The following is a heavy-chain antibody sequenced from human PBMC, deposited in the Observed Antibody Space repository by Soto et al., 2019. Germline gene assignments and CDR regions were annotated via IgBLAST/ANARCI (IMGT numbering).Heavy chain of an antibody. Sequence: EVQLLESGGDLVQPGGSLSLSCAASGFTFISYAMSWVRQAPGKGLVWVSTISANAGSINYADSVKGRFTISRDNSKNTMDLEMTSLRAGDTAVYYRAKDMVVVAAEGDAFDVWGQGKMVAVSS. CDR3: AKDMVVVAAEGDAFDV. V-gene: IGHV3-23*01. CDR2: ISANAGSI. CDR1: GFTFISYA. J-gene: IGHJ3*01. D-gene: IGHD2-15*01.